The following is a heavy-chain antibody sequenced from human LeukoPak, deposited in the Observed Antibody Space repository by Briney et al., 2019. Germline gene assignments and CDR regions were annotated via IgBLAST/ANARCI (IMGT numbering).Heavy chain of an antibody. D-gene: IGHD1-26*01. V-gene: IGHV3-30*02. CDR2: IRYDGSNK. Sequence: GGSLRLSCAASGFTFSNYGMHWVRQAPGEGLEWVAFIRYDGSNKYYADSEKGRFTISRDNSKNTLYLQMNSLKTEDTAVYYCTTGYAEWETPEGYWGQGTLVTVSS. J-gene: IGHJ4*02. CDR1: GFTFSNYG. CDR3: TTGYAEWETPEGY.